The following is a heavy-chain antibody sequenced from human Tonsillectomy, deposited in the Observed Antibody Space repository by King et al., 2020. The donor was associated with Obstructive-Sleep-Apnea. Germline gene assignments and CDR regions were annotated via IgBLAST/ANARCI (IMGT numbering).Heavy chain of an antibody. Sequence: VQLVESGGGLVQPGRSLRLSCSASGFTFDDYAMHWVRQAPGKGLEWVSGISWNSGSIGLADSGKGRFTISRDNAKNSLYLQMNSLRAEDTALYYCATGTYYYDSSGYGDAFDIWGQGTMVTVSS. CDR2: ISWNSGSI. CDR3: ATGTYYYDSSGYGDAFDI. J-gene: IGHJ3*02. V-gene: IGHV3-9*01. CDR1: GFTFDDYA. D-gene: IGHD3-22*01.